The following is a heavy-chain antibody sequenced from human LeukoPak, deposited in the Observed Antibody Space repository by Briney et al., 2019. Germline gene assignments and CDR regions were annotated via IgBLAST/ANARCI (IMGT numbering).Heavy chain of an antibody. Sequence: GGSLRFSCAPSGFPFTSYAMSWFRQAPGKGLEWVSAISGSGGSTYYADSVKGRFTISRDNSKNTLYLQMNSLRAEDTAVYYCAKRLPLGYGSGSYYNWRYYYYGMDVWGQGTTVTVSS. CDR3: AKRLPLGYGSGSYYNWRYYYYGMDV. CDR2: ISGSGGST. D-gene: IGHD3-10*01. J-gene: IGHJ6*02. V-gene: IGHV3-23*01. CDR1: GFPFTSYA.